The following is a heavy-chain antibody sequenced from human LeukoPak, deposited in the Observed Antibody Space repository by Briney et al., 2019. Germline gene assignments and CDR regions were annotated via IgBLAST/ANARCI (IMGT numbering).Heavy chain of an antibody. J-gene: IGHJ4*02. Sequence: PSETLSLTCTVSGGSISSYYWSWIRQPPGKGLEWIGYIYYSGSTNYNPSLKSRVTISVDTSKNQFSLKLSSVTAADTAVYYCAREVYYDSSGLDYWGQGTLVTVSS. CDR3: AREVYYDSSGLDY. CDR1: GGSISSYY. D-gene: IGHD3-22*01. V-gene: IGHV4-59*12. CDR2: IYYSGST.